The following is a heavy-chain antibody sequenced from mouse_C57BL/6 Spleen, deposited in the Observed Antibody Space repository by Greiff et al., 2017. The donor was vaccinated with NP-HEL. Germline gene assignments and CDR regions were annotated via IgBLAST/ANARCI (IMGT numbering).Heavy chain of an antibody. CDR1: GYSITSGYY. Sequence: EVQLVESGPGLVKPSQSLSLTCSVTGYSITSGYYWNWIRQFPGNKLEWMGYISYDGSNNYNPSLKNRIPITRDTSKNQFFLKLNSVTTEDTATYYCARVPGYWGQGTTLTVSS. V-gene: IGHV3-6*01. CDR3: ARVPGY. CDR2: ISYDGSN. J-gene: IGHJ2*01.